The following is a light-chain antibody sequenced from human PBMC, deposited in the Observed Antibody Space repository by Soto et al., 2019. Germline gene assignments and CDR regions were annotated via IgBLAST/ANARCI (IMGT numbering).Light chain of an antibody. Sequence: QSVLTQPPSVSAAPGQKVTISCSGSSSDIGRNYVSWYQHLPGTAPKLLIYENNKRPSGIPDRLSGSKSGSSATLGITGLQTGDEADYYCGKWDSSLTTYVFGPGNKVPGL. CDR1: SSDIGRNY. CDR2: ENN. CDR3: GKWDSSLTTYV. V-gene: IGLV1-51*02. J-gene: IGLJ1*01.